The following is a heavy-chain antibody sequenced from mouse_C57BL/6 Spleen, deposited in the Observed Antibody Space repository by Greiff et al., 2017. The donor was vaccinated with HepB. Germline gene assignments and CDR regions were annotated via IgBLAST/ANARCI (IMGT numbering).Heavy chain of an antibody. D-gene: IGHD2-1*01. CDR2: ISSGGDYI. J-gene: IGHJ4*01. CDR3: TRGGIYYGKRGYAMDY. CDR1: GFTFSSYA. V-gene: IGHV5-9-1*02. Sequence: EVQGVESGEGLVKPGGSLKLSCAASGFTFSSYAMSWVRQTPEKRLEWVAYISSGGDYIYYAATVKGRITISRDNARNTLYLQMSSLKSEDTAMYYCTRGGIYYGKRGYAMDYWGQGTSVTVSS.